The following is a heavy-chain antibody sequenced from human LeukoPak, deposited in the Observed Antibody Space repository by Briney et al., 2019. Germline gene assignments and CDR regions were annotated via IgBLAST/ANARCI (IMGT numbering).Heavy chain of an antibody. CDR3: VRARDRAMIVN. CDR2: IYYSGST. D-gene: IGHD3-22*01. V-gene: IGHV4-59*01. J-gene: IGHJ4*02. Sequence: SETLSLTCSVSGGSISSYYWSWVRQPPGKGLEWIGYIYYSGSTNYNPSLKSRVTISVDTSKNQFSLKLSSVTAADTAVYYCVRARDRAMIVNCGQGTLVTVSS. CDR1: GGSISSYY.